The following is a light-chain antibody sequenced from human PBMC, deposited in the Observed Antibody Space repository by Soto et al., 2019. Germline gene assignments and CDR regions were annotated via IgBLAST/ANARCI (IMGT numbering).Light chain of an antibody. CDR3: CSYAGSTTYV. V-gene: IGLV2-8*01. CDR1: SSDVGGYKY. CDR2: EVS. J-gene: IGLJ1*01. Sequence: QSALTQPPSASGSPGQSVTISCTGTSSDVGGYKYVSWYQQHPGKAPKLILYEVSKRPSGVPDRFSGSKSGNTASLTVSGLQAEDEADYYCCSYAGSTTYVFGTGTQLTVL.